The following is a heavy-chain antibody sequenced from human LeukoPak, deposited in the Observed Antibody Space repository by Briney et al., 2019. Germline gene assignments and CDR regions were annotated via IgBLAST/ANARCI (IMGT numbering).Heavy chain of an antibody. CDR3: AKVRLLGALDDAFDI. D-gene: IGHD3-16*01. Sequence: GGSLRLSCAASGFPFSSFAMHWVRQAPGRGLEWVSFIRHDGSNNYHQQSVRGRFTISRDNSKRTLFLQMNSLRPEDTAVYYCAKVRLLGALDDAFDIWGQGTMVTVSS. V-gene: IGHV3-30*02. CDR1: GFPFSSFA. J-gene: IGHJ3*02. CDR2: IRHDGSNN.